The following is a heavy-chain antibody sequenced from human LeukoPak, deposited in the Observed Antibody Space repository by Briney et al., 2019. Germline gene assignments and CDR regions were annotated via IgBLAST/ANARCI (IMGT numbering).Heavy chain of an antibody. Sequence: ASVKVSCKASGYTFTSYYMHWVRQAPGQGLEWMGIINPSGGSTSYAQKFQGRVTMTRDTSTSTVYMELSRLRSDDTAVYYCARTHYDFWSGYYHFDYWGQGTLVTVSS. J-gene: IGHJ4*02. CDR2: INPSGGST. V-gene: IGHV1-46*01. D-gene: IGHD3-3*01. CDR3: ARTHYDFWSGYYHFDY. CDR1: GYTFTSYY.